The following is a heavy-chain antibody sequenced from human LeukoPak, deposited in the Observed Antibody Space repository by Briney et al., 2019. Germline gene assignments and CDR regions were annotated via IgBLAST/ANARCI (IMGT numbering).Heavy chain of an antibody. V-gene: IGHV3-11*06. D-gene: IGHD6-13*01. CDR1: GFTFSDYY. CDR2: ISSSSSYT. J-gene: IGHJ4*02. CDR3: ASQQQQLGPIDY. Sequence: GGSLRLSCAASGFTFSDYYMSWIRQAPGKGLEWVSYISSSSSYTNYADSVKGRFTISRDNAKNSLYLQMNSLRAGDTAVCYCASQQQQLGPIDYWGQGTLVTVSS.